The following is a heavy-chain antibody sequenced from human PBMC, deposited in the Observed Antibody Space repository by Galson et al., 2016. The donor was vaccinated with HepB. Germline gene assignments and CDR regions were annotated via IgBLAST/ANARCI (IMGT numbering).Heavy chain of an antibody. CDR1: GLTFRSYA. D-gene: IGHD3-10*01. CDR2: ISAGGGAT. V-gene: IGHV3-23*01. CDR3: AREYINWVLWFWFDP. Sequence: SLRLSCAASGLTFRSYAMGWVRQAPGKGLEWVSSISAGGGATSYADSVKGRFTVSRDNSKSTPYLQMNSLRAEDTAVYYCAREYINWVLWFWFDPWGQGTLVTVSS. J-gene: IGHJ5*02.